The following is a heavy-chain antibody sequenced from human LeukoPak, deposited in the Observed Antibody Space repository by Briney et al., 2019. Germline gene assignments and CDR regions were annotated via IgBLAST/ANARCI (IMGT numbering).Heavy chain of an antibody. Sequence: VASVKVSCKTSGYTFSAFYMHWVRQAPGQGPEWMGWINPNSGGTNYAQKFQGRVTMTRDTSISTAYMELSRLRSDDTAVYYCAREYEAYSSGWFEEVNYYYYMDVWGKGTTVTISS. CDR3: AREYEAYSSGWFEEVNYYYYMDV. CDR2: INPNSGGT. V-gene: IGHV1-2*02. J-gene: IGHJ6*03. D-gene: IGHD6-19*01. CDR1: GYTFSAFY.